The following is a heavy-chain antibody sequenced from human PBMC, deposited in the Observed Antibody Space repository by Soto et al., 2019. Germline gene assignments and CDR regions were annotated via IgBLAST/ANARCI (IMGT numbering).Heavy chain of an antibody. D-gene: IGHD4-17*01. CDR2: INHSGST. CDR1: GGSFSGYY. V-gene: IGHV4-34*01. J-gene: IGHJ4*02. Sequence: PSETLSLTCAVYGGSFSGYYWSWIRQPPGKGLEWIGEINHSGSTNYNPSLKSRVTISVDTSKNQFSLKLSSVTAADTAVYYCARDTVTTFLGFDYWGQGTLVTVSS. CDR3: ARDTVTTFLGFDY.